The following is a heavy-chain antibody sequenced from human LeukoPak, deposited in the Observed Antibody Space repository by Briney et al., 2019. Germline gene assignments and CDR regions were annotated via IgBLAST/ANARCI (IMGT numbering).Heavy chain of an antibody. CDR3: ARGGTQGFDY. J-gene: IGHJ4*02. V-gene: IGHV4-39*07. CDR1: GGSININDYY. CDR2: IHYTGKI. D-gene: IGHD2-15*01. Sequence: SETLSLTCTLSGGSININDYYWDWIRQPPGKGLEWIGNIHYTGKIYYNPSLKSRVTISVDTSRNQFSLRLNSVTAADTAVYYCARGGTQGFDYWGQGTLVTVSS.